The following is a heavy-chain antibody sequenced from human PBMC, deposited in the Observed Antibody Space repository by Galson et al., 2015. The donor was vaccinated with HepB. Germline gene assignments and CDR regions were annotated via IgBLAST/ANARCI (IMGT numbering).Heavy chain of an antibody. Sequence: SLRLSCAASGFTFSSYGMHWVRQAPGKGLEWVAVITYNGRVENYSDSVKGRFTISRDNSKNTLYLQMNSLRAEDTDMYYCAKAGRRYQLLYWFDPWGQGTLVTVSP. CDR2: ITYNGRVE. CDR1: GFTFSSYG. CDR3: AKAGRRYQLLYWFDP. D-gene: IGHD2-2*01. J-gene: IGHJ5*02. V-gene: IGHV3-30*18.